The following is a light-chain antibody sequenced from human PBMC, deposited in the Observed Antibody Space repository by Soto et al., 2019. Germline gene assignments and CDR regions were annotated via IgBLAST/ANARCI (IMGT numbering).Light chain of an antibody. Sequence: QSALTQPASVSGSPGQSITISCTGTNRDVGSYNLVSWYQQHPGKAPKLMIYEGSKRPSGVSNRFSGSKSGNTASLTISGLQAEDEADYYCCSYAGSSTYVFGTGTKVTVL. CDR1: NRDVGSYNL. J-gene: IGLJ1*01. CDR2: EGS. CDR3: CSYAGSSTYV. V-gene: IGLV2-23*01.